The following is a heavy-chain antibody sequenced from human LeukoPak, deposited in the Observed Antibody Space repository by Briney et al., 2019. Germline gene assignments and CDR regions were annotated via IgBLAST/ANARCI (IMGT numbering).Heavy chain of an antibody. V-gene: IGHV1-18*01. Sequence: GASVKVSCKASGYTFTSYGISWARQAPGQGLEWMGWISAYNGNTNYAQKLQGRVTMTTDTSTSTAYMELRSLRSEDTAVYYCAVPVAPYYYYYYGMDVWGQGTTVTVSS. J-gene: IGHJ6*02. D-gene: IGHD2-8*02. CDR1: GYTFTSYG. CDR3: AVPVAPYYYYYYGMDV. CDR2: ISAYNGNT.